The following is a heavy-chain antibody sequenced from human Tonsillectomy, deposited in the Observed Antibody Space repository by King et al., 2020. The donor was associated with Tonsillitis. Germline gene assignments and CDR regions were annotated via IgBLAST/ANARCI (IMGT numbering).Heavy chain of an antibody. D-gene: IGHD1-26*01. CDR3: AKDPGMWDLFFDY. CDR1: GFTFDAYA. V-gene: IGHV3-9*01. J-gene: IGHJ4*02. CDR2: ISWNSGSI. Sequence: QLVQSGGGLVQPGRSLRLSCAASGFTFDAYAMHWVRQAPGKGLEWVSGISWNSGSIDYADSVKGRFTISRDNAKNSLYLQMNSLRAEDTALYYCAKDPGMWDLFFDYWGQGTLVTVSS.